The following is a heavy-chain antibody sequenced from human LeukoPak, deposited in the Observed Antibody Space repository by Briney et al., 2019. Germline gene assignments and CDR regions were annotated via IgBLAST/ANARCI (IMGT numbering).Heavy chain of an antibody. CDR3: ARQSAGHGQPRQN. V-gene: IGHV4-39*01. Sequence: SETLSLTCTVSGGSISSSSYYWGWIRQPPGKGLEWIGSIYYSGSTYYNPSLKGRVTISVDTSKNQFSLKLSSVTAADTAVYYCARQSAGHGQPRQNWGQGTLVTVSS. J-gene: IGHJ4*02. D-gene: IGHD4-17*01. CDR2: IYYSGST. CDR1: GGSISSSSYY.